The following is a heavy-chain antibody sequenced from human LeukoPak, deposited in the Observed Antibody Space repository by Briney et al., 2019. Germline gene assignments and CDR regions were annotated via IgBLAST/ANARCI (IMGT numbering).Heavy chain of an antibody. V-gene: IGHV3-33*06. CDR1: GFTFSSYG. D-gene: IGHD1-14*01. J-gene: IGHJ4*02. Sequence: GGSLRLSCAAPGFTFSSYGMHWVRQAPGKGLEWVAVIWYDGSNKYYADSVKGRFTISRDNSKNTLYLQMNSLRAEDTAVYYCAKDQVRSTGTFDYWGQGTLVTVSS. CDR2: IWYDGSNK. CDR3: AKDQVRSTGTFDY.